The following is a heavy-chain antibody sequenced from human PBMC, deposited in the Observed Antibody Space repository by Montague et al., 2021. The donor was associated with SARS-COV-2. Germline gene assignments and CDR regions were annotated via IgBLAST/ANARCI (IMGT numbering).Heavy chain of an antibody. CDR3: ARVQRGYYYGLGVSAHFDY. CDR2: IYYSGST. Sequence: SETLSLTCTVSGGSTSNYYWSWIRQPPGKGLEWIGYIYYSGSTNYNPSLKSRVTISVDTSKNQFSLKLSSVTAADTAVYYCARVQRGYYYGLGVSAHFDYWGQGTLVTVSS. J-gene: IGHJ4*02. D-gene: IGHD3-10*01. V-gene: IGHV4-59*01. CDR1: GGSTSNYY.